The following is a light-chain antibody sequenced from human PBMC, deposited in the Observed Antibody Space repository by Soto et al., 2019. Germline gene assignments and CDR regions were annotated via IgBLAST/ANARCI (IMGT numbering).Light chain of an antibody. V-gene: IGKV3-20*01. CDR1: QSVSRSC. J-gene: IGKJ3*01. CDR2: ATS. Sequence: EIVLTQSPGTLSLSPGERATLSCRASQSVSRSCLAWYQQRPGQAPRLLIYATSSSFTCIPDRVSGSGCGRDIILAISRLEPEDLAVYCGHHYTGSPSFFFDLETKVDIK. CDR3: HHYTGSPSFF.